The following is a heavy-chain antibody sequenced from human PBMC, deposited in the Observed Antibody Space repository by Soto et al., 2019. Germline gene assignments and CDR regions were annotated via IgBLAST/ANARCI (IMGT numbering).Heavy chain of an antibody. V-gene: IGHV5-51*01. Sequence: GESLKISCKGSGYSFTSYWIGWVRQMPGKGLEWMGIIYPGDSDTRYSPSFQGQVTISADKSISTAYLQWSSLKASDTAMYHCARIDVSARPIPAGGFDRWGQGTLVTVAS. J-gene: IGHJ5*02. CDR3: ARIDVSARPIPAGGFDR. CDR2: IYPGDSDT. D-gene: IGHD6-6*01. CDR1: GYSFTSYW.